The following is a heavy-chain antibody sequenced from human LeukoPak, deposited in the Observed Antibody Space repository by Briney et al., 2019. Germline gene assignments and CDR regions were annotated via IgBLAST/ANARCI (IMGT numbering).Heavy chain of an antibody. Sequence: PGGSLRLSCIASGFTFSSSAMSWVRQAPGKGLEWVAYIQYDGSNEQYADSVKGRFSISRDSSKNILYLQMNSLRAEDTAVYYCAKDRCSNGIGCYYYYMDVWGKGTTVTISS. J-gene: IGHJ6*03. CDR2: IQYDGSNE. V-gene: IGHV3-30*02. CDR1: GFTFSSSA. D-gene: IGHD2-8*01. CDR3: AKDRCSNGIGCYYYYMDV.